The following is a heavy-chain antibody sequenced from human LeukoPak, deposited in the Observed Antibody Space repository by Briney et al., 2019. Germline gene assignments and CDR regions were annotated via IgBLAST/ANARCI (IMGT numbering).Heavy chain of an antibody. CDR3: ARWAGQSTAWYPALFDY. D-gene: IGHD6-13*01. V-gene: IGHV1-69*13. Sequence: GASVTVSCKASGCTFTNHAISWVRQAPGQGLEWMGVIIPISATTNYAQKFQGRLTVTADESTSTAYMELSSLTSEDTAVYYCARWAGQSTAWYPALFDYWGQGTLVTVSS. CDR2: IIPISATT. J-gene: IGHJ4*02. CDR1: GCTFTNHA.